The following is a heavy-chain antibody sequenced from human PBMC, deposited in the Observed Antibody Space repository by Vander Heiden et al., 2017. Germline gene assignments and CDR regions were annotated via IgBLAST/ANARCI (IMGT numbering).Heavy chain of an antibody. CDR2: ISSDGSVI. Sequence: QVQLVESGGGVVQAGRSLRLSCAASGLTFRTYVMHWVRQAPGKGLEWVALISSDGSVIHSADSVKGRYTISRDNSKNTMDLGLNSLRTEDTAVYFCAREYYSSGYAGAFDIWGQGAIVTVSS. CDR3: AREYYSSGYAGAFDI. CDR1: GLTFRTYV. J-gene: IGHJ3*02. D-gene: IGHD6-25*01. V-gene: IGHV3-30-3*01.